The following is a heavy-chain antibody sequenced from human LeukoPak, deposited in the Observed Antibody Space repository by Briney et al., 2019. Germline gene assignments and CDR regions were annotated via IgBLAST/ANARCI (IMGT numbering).Heavy chain of an antibody. CDR3: ASTGGYDYPSYYFDY. V-gene: IGHV4-34*01. D-gene: IGHD5-12*01. CDR1: GGSLIGYY. J-gene: IGHJ4*02. CDR2: INHSGST. Sequence: SETLSLTCAVYGGSLIGYYWSWIRQPPGRGLEWIGVINHSGSTNYNLSLKSRVTISVDTSKNQFSLKLSSVTAADTAVYYCASTGGYDYPSYYFDYWGQGTLVPVSS.